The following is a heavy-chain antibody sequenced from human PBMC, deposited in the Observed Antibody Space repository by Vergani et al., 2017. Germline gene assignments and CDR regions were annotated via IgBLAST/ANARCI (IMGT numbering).Heavy chain of an antibody. D-gene: IGHD4-11*01. CDR2: IIPIFGTA. Sequence: QVQLVQSGAEVKKPGSSVKVSCKASGGTFSSYAISWVRQAPGQGLEWMGGIIPIFGTANYAQKFQGRVTITADESTSTAYMELSSLRSEDTAVYYCAGDRPDDYSNYGLYYYMEVWGKGTTVTVSS. J-gene: IGHJ6*03. V-gene: IGHV1-69*01. CDR3: AGDRPDDYSNYGLYYYMEV. CDR1: GGTFSSYA.